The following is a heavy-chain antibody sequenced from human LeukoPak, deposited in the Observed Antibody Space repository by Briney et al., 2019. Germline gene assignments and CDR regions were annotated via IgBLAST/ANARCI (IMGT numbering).Heavy chain of an antibody. V-gene: IGHV3-9*01. Sequence: PGRSLRLSCAASGFTFDDYAMHWVRQAPGKGLEWVSGISWNSGSIGYADSVKGRFTISRDNAKNSLYLQMNSLRAEDTALYYCAKDKVGSSSWYPQYFDYWGQGTLATVSS. CDR3: AKDKVGSSSWYPQYFDY. CDR2: ISWNSGSI. J-gene: IGHJ4*02. D-gene: IGHD6-13*01. CDR1: GFTFDDYA.